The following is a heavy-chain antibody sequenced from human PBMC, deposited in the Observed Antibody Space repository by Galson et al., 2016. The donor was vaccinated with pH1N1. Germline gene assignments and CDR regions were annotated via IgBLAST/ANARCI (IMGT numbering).Heavy chain of an antibody. CDR1: GFDFNSYW. Sequence: SLRLSCAASGFDFNSYWMNWVRQAPGKGLGWVASIKEDGSEKLYGDSVKGRFTISRDNAKNSLYLQMNSLRVEDTSVYFCAREVGGRSSYWGQGALVTVSS. D-gene: IGHD6-19*01. CDR3: AREVGGRSSY. J-gene: IGHJ4*02. CDR2: IKEDGSEK. V-gene: IGHV3-7*01.